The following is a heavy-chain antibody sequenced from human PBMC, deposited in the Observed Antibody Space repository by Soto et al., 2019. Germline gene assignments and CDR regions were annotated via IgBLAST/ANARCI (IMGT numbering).Heavy chain of an antibody. D-gene: IGHD3-10*01. V-gene: IGHV3-21*01. CDR1: GFTFSSYS. CDR2: ISSSSSYI. J-gene: IGHJ4*02. CDR3: ARDDAATMFRGATPVDY. Sequence: EVQLVESGGGLVKPGGSLRLSCAASGFTFSSYSMNWVRQAPGKGLEWVSSISSSSSYIYYADSVKGRFTISRDNAKNSLYLQMNSLRAEDTAVYYCARDDAATMFRGATPVDYWGQGTLVAVSS.